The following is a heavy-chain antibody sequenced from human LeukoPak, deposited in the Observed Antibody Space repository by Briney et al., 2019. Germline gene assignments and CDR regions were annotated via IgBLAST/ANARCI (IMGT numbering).Heavy chain of an antibody. V-gene: IGHV3-23*01. CDR3: AKAILPATILSFNDY. CDR2: ISGGGGTT. Sequence: PGGSLRLSCAAPGFIFSTYTMNWVRQAPGKGLEWVSTISGGGGTTYYADSVKGRFTISRDNSKNTLYLQMNSLRAEDTAIYYCAKAILPATILSFNDYWGQGTLVTVSS. J-gene: IGHJ4*02. CDR1: GFIFSTYT. D-gene: IGHD2-2*02.